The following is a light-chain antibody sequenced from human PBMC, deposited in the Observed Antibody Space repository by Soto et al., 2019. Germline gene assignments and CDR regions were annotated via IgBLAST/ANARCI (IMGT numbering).Light chain of an antibody. Sequence: EVVMTQSPATLSVSPGERVTLSCRASQSVGSNYLAWYQQKPGQAPRLLMYDASGRASGIPDRFSGSGSGTDFTLTISRLEPEDFAVYYCQVYDRSPLFGGGTKVDI. CDR1: QSVGSNY. CDR2: DAS. CDR3: QVYDRSPL. J-gene: IGKJ4*01. V-gene: IGKV3-20*01.